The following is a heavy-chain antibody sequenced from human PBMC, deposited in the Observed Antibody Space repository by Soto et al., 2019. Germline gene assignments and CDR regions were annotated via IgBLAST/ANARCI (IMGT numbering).Heavy chain of an antibody. CDR1: LFTLSGLA. CDR3: TSGGGLLSSAWYKYLFDY. D-gene: IGHD6-19*01. V-gene: IGHV3-23*01. CDR2: FPDGGDNP. Sequence: EVQFLESGGGLVQPGGSLRLSCEASLFTLSGLAMTWVRQAPGKRLEWVSSFPDGGDNPYYADTVKGRCTVCRDNSTKTLSLQMNGLRADDTAAYYSTSGGGLLSSAWYKYLFDYWGQGTLVNVSS. J-gene: IGHJ4*02.